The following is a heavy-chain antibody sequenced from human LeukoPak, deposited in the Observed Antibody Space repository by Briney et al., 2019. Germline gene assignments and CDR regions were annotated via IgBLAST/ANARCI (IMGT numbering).Heavy chain of an antibody. D-gene: IGHD6-6*01. Sequence: SQTLSLTCAISGDSVSRNSVAWNWIRQSPSRGLEWLGRTYCRSKLFNDYAVSVKSRITINPDTSKNHFSLQLNSVTPEDTAVYYCARHETSSDFDYWGQGTLVTVSS. V-gene: IGHV6-1*01. CDR2: TYCRSKLFN. J-gene: IGHJ4*02. CDR1: GDSVSRNSVA. CDR3: ARHETSSDFDY.